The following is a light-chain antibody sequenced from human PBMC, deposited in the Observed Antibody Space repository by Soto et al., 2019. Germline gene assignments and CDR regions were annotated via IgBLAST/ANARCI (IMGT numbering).Light chain of an antibody. CDR3: QEDGSSPPLT. Sequence: ENVLTQSPGTLSLSPGERATLSCRASQSVSNRFVAWYQQKPGQAPRLLIYHASTRPTGIPDRFSGSGSGTDFTLNISRLEPEDFAVYYCQEDGSSPPLTFGGGTKVEIK. CDR1: QSVSNRF. V-gene: IGKV3-20*01. J-gene: IGKJ4*01. CDR2: HAS.